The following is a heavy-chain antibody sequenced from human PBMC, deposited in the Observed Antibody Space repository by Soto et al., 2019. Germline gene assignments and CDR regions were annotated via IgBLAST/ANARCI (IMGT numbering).Heavy chain of an antibody. J-gene: IGHJ4*02. D-gene: IGHD3-22*01. CDR3: ARADSSGYYYVDY. Sequence: SETLSLTCTVSGGSISSYYWSWIRQPPGKGLEWIGYIYYSGSTNYNPSLKSRVTISVDTSKNQFSLKLSSVTAADTAVYYCARADSSGYYYVDYWGQGTLVTVSS. CDR2: IYYSGST. CDR1: GGSISSYY. V-gene: IGHV4-59*01.